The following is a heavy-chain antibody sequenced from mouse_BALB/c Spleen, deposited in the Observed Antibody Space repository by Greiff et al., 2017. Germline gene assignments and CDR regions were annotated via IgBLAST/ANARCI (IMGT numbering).Heavy chain of an antibody. CDR1: GYTFTSYW. Sequence: VQLRQPGAELVRPGASVKLSCKASGYTFTSYWINWVKQRPGQGLEWIGNIYPSDSYTNYNQKFKDKATLTVDKSSSTAYMQLSSPTSEDSAVYYCTRYGNYVAMDYWGQGTSVTGSS. CDR3: TRYGNYVAMDY. CDR2: IYPSDSYT. D-gene: IGHD2-1*01. V-gene: IGHV1-69*02. J-gene: IGHJ4*01.